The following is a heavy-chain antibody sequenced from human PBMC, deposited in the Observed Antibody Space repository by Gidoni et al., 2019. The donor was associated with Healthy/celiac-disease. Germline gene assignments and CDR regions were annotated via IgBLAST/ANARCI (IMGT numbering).Heavy chain of an antibody. D-gene: IGHD2-21*02. Sequence: EVQLVESGGGLVQPGGSLRLSCAASGFTFSSSSMNWVRQAPGKGLEWVSYISSSSSTIYYADSVKGRFTISRDNAKNSLYLQMNSLRAEDTAVYYCAREKCGGDCWGYYYGMDVWGQGTTVTVSS. J-gene: IGHJ6*02. V-gene: IGHV3-48*04. CDR3: AREKCGGDCWGYYYGMDV. CDR2: ISSSSSTI. CDR1: GFTFSSSS.